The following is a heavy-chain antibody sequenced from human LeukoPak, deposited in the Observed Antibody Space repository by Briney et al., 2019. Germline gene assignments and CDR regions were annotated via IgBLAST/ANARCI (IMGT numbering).Heavy chain of an antibody. Sequence: GSLRLSCAASGFTFSYYEMNWVRQAPGKGLEWVSYINTRGSTIYYADSVKGRFTISRDNSKNTLHLQMDSLRDDDTAVYYCAKEVHDSSGFTADSWGQGTLVTVSS. D-gene: IGHD3-22*01. J-gene: IGHJ4*02. V-gene: IGHV3-48*03. CDR2: INTRGSTI. CDR1: GFTFSYYE. CDR3: AKEVHDSSGFTADS.